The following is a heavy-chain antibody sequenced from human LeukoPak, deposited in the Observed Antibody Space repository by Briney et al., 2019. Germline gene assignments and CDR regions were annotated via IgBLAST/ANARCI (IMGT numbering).Heavy chain of an antibody. CDR1: GYTFTNYY. D-gene: IGHD1-1*01. Sequence: ASVKLSCKASGYTFTNYYMHWVRQAPAQGLEWMGIIHSGGGSTTYAQKFQGRVTMTRDTSTSTVYMKLSSLRSEDTAVYYCARDGTHHSWDYWGQGTLVTVSS. CDR2: IHSGGGST. CDR3: ARDGTHHSWDY. V-gene: IGHV1-46*01. J-gene: IGHJ4*02.